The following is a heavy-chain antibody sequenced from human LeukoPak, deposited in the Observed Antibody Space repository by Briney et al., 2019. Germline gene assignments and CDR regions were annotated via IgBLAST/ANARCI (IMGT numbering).Heavy chain of an antibody. D-gene: IGHD6-13*01. V-gene: IGHV1-46*01. Sequence: ASGKVSCKASGYTFTSYYMYWVRQAPGQGLEWMGIINPSGGSTNYAQKFQGRVTVTRDTSTSTVYMELSSLRSEDTAVYYCARMGIANHMDVWGKGTTVTTSS. CDR1: GYTFTSYY. CDR2: INPSGGST. CDR3: ARMGIANHMDV. J-gene: IGHJ6*03.